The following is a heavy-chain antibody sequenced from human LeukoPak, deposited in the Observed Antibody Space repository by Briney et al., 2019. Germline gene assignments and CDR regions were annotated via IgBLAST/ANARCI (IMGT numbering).Heavy chain of an antibody. D-gene: IGHD2-2*01. V-gene: IGHV1-69-2*01. CDR1: GYTFTDYY. CDR3: ATSRLIVVVPAAPLDY. J-gene: IGHJ4*02. CDR2: VDPEDGET. Sequence: ASVKVSCKVSGYTFTDYYMHWVQQAPGKGLEWMGLVDPEDGETIYAEKFQGRVTITADTSTDTAYMELSSLRSEDTAVYHCATSRLIVVVPAAPLDYWGQGTLVTVSS.